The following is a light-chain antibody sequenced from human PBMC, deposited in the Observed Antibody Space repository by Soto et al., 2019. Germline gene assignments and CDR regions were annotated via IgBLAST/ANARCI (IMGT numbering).Light chain of an antibody. CDR2: WAS. J-gene: IGKJ3*01. Sequence: DIVMTQSPDSLVVSLGERATINCKSSQTVLYTSNNKNYLAWYQQKPGQPPKLLIYWASTLESGVPDRFSGSGSGTDFTLTISSLQAEDVAVYYCQQYYSTPFTFGPGTKVDIK. V-gene: IGKV4-1*01. CDR3: QQYYSTPFT. CDR1: QTVLYTSNNKNY.